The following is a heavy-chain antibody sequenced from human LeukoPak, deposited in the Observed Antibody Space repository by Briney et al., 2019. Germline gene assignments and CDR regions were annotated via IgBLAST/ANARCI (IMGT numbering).Heavy chain of an antibody. CDR3: ARHQTAMVPGVDY. J-gene: IGHJ4*02. CDR1: GYSFTSYW. D-gene: IGHD5-18*01. V-gene: IGHV5-51*01. Sequence: GESLKISCKGSGYSFTSYWIGWVRQMPGKSLEWMGIIYPGDSDTRYSPSFQGQVTISADKSISTAYLQWSSLKASDTAMYYCARHQTAMVPGVDYWGQGTLVTVSS. CDR2: IYPGDSDT.